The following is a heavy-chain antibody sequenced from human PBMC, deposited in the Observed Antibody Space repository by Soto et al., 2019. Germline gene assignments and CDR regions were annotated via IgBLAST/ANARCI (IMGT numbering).Heavy chain of an antibody. J-gene: IGHJ6*02. Sequence: QVQLVQSGAEVKKPGASVKVSCKASGYTFTSYGISWVRQAPGQGLEWMGWICAYNGNTNYAQKLQGRVTMTTDTSTSTAYMELRSLRSDDTAVYYCAREPDYYDSSGYYYYYGMDVWGQGTTVTVSS. CDR2: ICAYNGNT. CDR3: AREPDYYDSSGYYYYYGMDV. D-gene: IGHD3-22*01. V-gene: IGHV1-18*01. CDR1: GYTFTSYG.